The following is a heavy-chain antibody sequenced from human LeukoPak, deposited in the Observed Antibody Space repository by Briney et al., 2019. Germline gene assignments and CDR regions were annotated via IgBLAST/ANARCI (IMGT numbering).Heavy chain of an antibody. J-gene: IGHJ4*02. V-gene: IGHV5-10-1*01. D-gene: IGHD3-16*01. CDR1: GYSLTNYW. CDR3: SKHYVACVGLIDY. CDR2: IDPSDSYT. Sequence: GESLRLSGMGSGYSLTNYWISSARQMSGKGLEWMGTIDPSDSYTNYRPSFQGHVTISADKSISTAYLQWSSLKASDTAMYYCSKHYVACVGLIDYWGQGTLVTVSS.